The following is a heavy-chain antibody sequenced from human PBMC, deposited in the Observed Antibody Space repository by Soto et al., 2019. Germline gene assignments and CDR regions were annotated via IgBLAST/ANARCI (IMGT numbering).Heavy chain of an antibody. CDR3: ARDISRDTAEDPNWFDT. J-gene: IGHJ5*02. D-gene: IGHD5-18*01. V-gene: IGHV1-46*03. CDR2: INPSGGST. Sequence: ASLKVYCKTAGYTFTSYYMHCVRHTNGQGLEWMGIINPSGGSTSYAQKFQGRVTMTRDTSTSTVYMELSSLRSEDTAVYYCARDISRDTAEDPNWFDTWGQGTLVTVSS. CDR1: GYTFTSYY.